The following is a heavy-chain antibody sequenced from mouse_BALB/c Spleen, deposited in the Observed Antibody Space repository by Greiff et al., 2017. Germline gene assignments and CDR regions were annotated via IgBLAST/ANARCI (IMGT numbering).Heavy chain of an antibody. CDR1: GYTFTSYY. CDR3: ARGIYYGYDAEDAMDY. Sequence: QVQLQQSGPELVKPGASVKMSCTASGYTFTSYYIHWVKQRPGQGLEWIGWIYPGDGSTKYNEKFKGKTTLTADKSSSTAYMLLSSLTSEDSAIYFCARGIYYGYDAEDAMDYWGQGTSVTVSS. J-gene: IGHJ4*01. D-gene: IGHD2-2*01. CDR2: IYPGDGST. V-gene: IGHV1S56*01.